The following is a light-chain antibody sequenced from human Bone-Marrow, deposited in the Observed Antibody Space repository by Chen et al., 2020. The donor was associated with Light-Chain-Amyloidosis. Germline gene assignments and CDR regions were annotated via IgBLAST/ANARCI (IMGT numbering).Light chain of an antibody. Sequence: QSALTQPASVSGSPGQSITISCTGTSSDVGSYNLVSWYQQHPGKAPQLMIYEVTKRPSGVSNRFSGSKSGNTAPLTISGLQTEDEADYYCCSYAGSSTLVFGGGTKLTVL. CDR2: EVT. CDR1: SSDVGSYNL. J-gene: IGLJ2*01. CDR3: CSYAGSSTLV. V-gene: IGLV2-23*02.